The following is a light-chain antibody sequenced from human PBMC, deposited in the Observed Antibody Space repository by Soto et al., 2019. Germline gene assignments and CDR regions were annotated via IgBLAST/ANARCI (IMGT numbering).Light chain of an antibody. CDR2: AAS. J-gene: IGKJ4*01. V-gene: IGKV1-39*01. CDR3: QQSYATVRT. Sequence: DIQMTQSPSSLSTSVGDRVTITCRASQGISTFLNWYQQKPGKAPRLLIYAASRLQRGVPARFSGSGAETDFTLTITSLQPEDFGIYYCQQSYATVRTFGGGTKVE. CDR1: QGISTF.